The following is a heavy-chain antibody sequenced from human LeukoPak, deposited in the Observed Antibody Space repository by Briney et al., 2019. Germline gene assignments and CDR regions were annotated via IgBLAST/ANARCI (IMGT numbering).Heavy chain of an antibody. V-gene: IGHV1-2*02. D-gene: IGHD3-9*01. J-gene: IGHJ6*03. CDR1: GYTFTGYY. CDR3: ACNDILTLGDYYYYYMDA. Sequence: ASVKVSCKASGYTFTGYYMHWVRRAPGQGLEWMGWINPNSGGTNYAQKFQGRVTMTRDTSISTAYMELSRLRSDDTAVYYCACNDILTLGDYYYYYMDAWGKGTTVTVSS. CDR2: INPNSGGT.